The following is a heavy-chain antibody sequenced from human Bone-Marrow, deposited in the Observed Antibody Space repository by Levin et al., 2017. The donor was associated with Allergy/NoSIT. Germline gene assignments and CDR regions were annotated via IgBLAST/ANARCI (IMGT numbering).Heavy chain of an antibody. V-gene: IGHV4-34*01. D-gene: IGHD6-19*01. CDR3: ARARARIAVAGTWFDP. J-gene: IGHJ5*02. CDR1: GGSFSGYY. CDR2: INHSGST. Sequence: SETLSLTCAVYGGSFSGYYWSWIRQPPGKGLEWIGEINHSGSTNYNPSLKSRVTISVDTSKNQFSLKLSSVTAADTAVYYCARARARIAVAGTWFDPWGQGTLVTVSS.